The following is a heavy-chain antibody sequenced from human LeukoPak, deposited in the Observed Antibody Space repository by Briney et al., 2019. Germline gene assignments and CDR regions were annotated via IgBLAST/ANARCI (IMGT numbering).Heavy chain of an antibody. CDR3: ARHSRSVDYGSGSYTWDY. CDR1: GGSISSIIYY. J-gene: IGHJ4*02. D-gene: IGHD3-10*01. V-gene: IGHV4-39*01. CDR2: IYYSGST. Sequence: KPSETLSLTCTVSGGSISSIIYYWGWIRQPPGKGLEWIGTIYYSGSTYYNVSLKSRVTISVDTSRNQFSLKLSSVTAADTAVYYCARHSRSVDYGSGSYTWDYWGQGTPVTVSS.